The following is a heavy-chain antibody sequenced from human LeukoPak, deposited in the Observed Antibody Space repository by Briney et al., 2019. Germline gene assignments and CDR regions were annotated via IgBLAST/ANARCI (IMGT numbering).Heavy chain of an antibody. Sequence: PSETLSLTCAVYGGSFSGYYWSWIRQPPGKGLEWIGEINHSGSTNYNPSLKSRVTISVVTSKNQFSLKLSSVTAADTAVYYCAGYPVDTAMVTGYFDYWGQGTLVTVSS. D-gene: IGHD5-18*01. CDR2: INHSGST. V-gene: IGHV4-34*01. CDR3: AGYPVDTAMVTGYFDY. CDR1: GGSFSGYY. J-gene: IGHJ4*02.